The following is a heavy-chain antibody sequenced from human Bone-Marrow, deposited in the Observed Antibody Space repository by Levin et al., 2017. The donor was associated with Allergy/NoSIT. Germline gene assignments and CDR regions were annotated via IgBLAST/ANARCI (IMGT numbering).Heavy chain of an antibody. Sequence: GESLKISCAASGFTFSTYAMSWVRQAPGKGLEWVSAVGGAGSNTYYADSVKGRFTVSRDNSKNTLFLQMNGLGVEDTALYFCVKRGGDTSGWYGGFDYWGPGTLVTVSS. V-gene: IGHV3-23*01. J-gene: IGHJ4*02. CDR3: VKRGGDTSGWYGGFDY. CDR1: GFTFSTYA. D-gene: IGHD6-19*01. CDR2: VGGAGSNT.